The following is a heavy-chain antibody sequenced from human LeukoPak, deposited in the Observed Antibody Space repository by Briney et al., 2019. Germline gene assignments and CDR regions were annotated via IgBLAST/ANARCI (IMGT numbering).Heavy chain of an antibody. J-gene: IGHJ4*02. V-gene: IGHV4-30-2*01. CDR2: IYHSGST. Sequence: PSETLSLTCAVSGGSISSDGNSWSWIRQPPGKGLEWIGYIYHSGSTYYNPSLKSRVTISVDRSKNQFSLKLNSVTAADTAMYYCARSAMYYYDSSGPYYFDYWGQGTLVTVSS. D-gene: IGHD3-22*01. CDR3: ARSAMYYYDSSGPYYFDY. CDR1: GGSISSDGNS.